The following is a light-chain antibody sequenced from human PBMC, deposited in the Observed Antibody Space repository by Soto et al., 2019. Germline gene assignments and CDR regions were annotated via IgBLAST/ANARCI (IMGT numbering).Light chain of an antibody. Sequence: QSVLTQPPSASGTPGQRVTISCSGSSSNIGSNYVYWYQQLPGTAPKLLIYSNNQRPSGVPDRFSGSKSGTSASLAIGGLRSEDEADYYCAAWDDSLSGDYVFGTGTKLTVL. V-gene: IGLV1-47*02. CDR1: SSNIGSNY. CDR3: AAWDDSLSGDYV. J-gene: IGLJ1*01. CDR2: SNN.